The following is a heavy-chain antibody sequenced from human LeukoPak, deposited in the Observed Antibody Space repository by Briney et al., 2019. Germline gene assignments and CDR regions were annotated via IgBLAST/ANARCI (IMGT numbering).Heavy chain of an antibody. D-gene: IGHD1-1*01. J-gene: IGHJ5*02. CDR3: AREGTAGTNLNWFDP. CDR1: GGSISSYY. V-gene: IGHV4-59*01. CDR2: ISYSGST. Sequence: PSETLSLTCTVSGGSISSYYWSSIRQPPGKGLEWLGYISYSGSTNFNPSLKSRVTISVDTSKNQFSLKLSSVTAADTAVYYCAREGTAGTNLNWFDPWGQGTLVTVSS.